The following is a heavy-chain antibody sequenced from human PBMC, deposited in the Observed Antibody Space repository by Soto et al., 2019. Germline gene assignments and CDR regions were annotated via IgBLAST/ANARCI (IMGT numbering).Heavy chain of an antibody. D-gene: IGHD1-1*01. CDR3: ARGRYGDY. CDR2: ISAHNGNT. J-gene: IGHJ4*02. V-gene: IGHV1-18*01. Sequence: QVHLVQSGAEVKKPGASVKVSCKGSGYAFTTYGITWVRQAPGQGLEWMGWISAHNGNTNYAQKLQGRVTVTRDSSTGTAYMELRSLRSDDTAVYYCARGRYGDYWGQGALVTVSS. CDR1: GYAFTTYG.